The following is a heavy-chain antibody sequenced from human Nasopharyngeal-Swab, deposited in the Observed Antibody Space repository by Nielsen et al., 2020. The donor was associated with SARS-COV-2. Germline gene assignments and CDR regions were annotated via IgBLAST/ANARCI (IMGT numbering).Heavy chain of an antibody. CDR1: GFTFSGSA. Sequence: GASLKISCAASGFTFSGSAIHWVRQASGKGLEWVGRIRSKANSYATAYAASVKGRFTISRDDSKNTAYLQTNSLKTEDTAVYYCRRGSDYWGQGTLVTVSS. J-gene: IGHJ4*02. D-gene: IGHD1-26*01. V-gene: IGHV3-73*01. CDR3: RRGSDY. CDR2: IRSKANSYAT.